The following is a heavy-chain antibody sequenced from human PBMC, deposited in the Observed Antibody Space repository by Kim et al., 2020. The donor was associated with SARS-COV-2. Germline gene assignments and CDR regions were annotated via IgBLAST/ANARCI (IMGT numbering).Heavy chain of an antibody. V-gene: IGHV3-30*04. J-gene: IGHJ4*02. CDR1: GFTFSSYA. CDR3: ARVSGSYSGWAFDY. CDR2: ISYDGSNK. Sequence: GGSLRLSCAASGFTFSSYAMHWVRQAPGKGLEWVAVISYDGSNKYYADSVKGRFTISRDNSKNTLYLQMNSLRAEDTAVYYCARVSGSYSGWAFDYWGQGTLVTVSS. D-gene: IGHD1-26*01.